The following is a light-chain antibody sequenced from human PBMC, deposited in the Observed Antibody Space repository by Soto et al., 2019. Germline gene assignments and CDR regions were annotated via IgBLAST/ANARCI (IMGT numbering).Light chain of an antibody. J-gene: IGLJ3*02. V-gene: IGLV7-46*01. Sequence: QAVVTQDPSLTVSSGGPVTLTSGSSTGAVTGSHYPYGFQQMPGQAPRTLIYDTTKKHLRTPARFSGSLLGGKAALTLSGAQPEDEAEYYCLLSYIGVRVFGGGTRLTVL. CDR1: TGAVTGSHY. CDR2: DTT. CDR3: LLSYIGVRV.